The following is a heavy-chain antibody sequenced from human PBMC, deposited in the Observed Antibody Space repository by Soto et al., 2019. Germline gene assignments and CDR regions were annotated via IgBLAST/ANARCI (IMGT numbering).Heavy chain of an antibody. CDR2: IDPSDSYT. Sequence: GESLKISCKGSGYSFTSYWISWVRQMPGKGLEWMGKIDPSDSYTNYSPSFQGHVTISADKSISTAYLQWSSLKASDTAMYYCARRLKGRRPAGITYGMDVWGQGTTVTVSS. J-gene: IGHJ6*02. CDR3: ARRLKGRRPAGITYGMDV. CDR1: GYSFTSYW. D-gene: IGHD6-13*01. V-gene: IGHV5-10-1*01.